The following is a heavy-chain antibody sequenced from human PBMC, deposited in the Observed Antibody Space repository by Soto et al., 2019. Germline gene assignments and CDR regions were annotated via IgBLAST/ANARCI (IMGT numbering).Heavy chain of an antibody. CDR2: ISTTGDST. CDR3: ARDPGGPAHVYFSGMDV. CDR1: GFTVSSNY. J-gene: IGHJ6*02. Sequence: GGSLRLSCAASGFTVSSNYMSWVRQAPGKGLEYVAAISTTGDSTSYANSVKGRFIISRDNANNMLYLQMDDLRAEDMAFYFCARDPGGPAHVYFSGMDVWGQGTTVTVSS. D-gene: IGHD1-26*01. V-gene: IGHV3-64*01.